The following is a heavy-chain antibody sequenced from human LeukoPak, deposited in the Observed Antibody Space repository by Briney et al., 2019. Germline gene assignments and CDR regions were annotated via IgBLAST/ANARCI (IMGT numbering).Heavy chain of an antibody. Sequence: GGSLRLSCAASGFTFISYSIHWVRQAPGKGLEWVAFIRYDGSNKYYADSVKGRFTISRDNSKNTLYLQMNSLRAEDTAVYYCARDRRRWLQLYYFDYWGQGTLVTVSS. D-gene: IGHD5-24*01. CDR1: GFTFISYS. CDR2: IRYDGSNK. J-gene: IGHJ4*02. V-gene: IGHV3-30*02. CDR3: ARDRRRWLQLYYFDY.